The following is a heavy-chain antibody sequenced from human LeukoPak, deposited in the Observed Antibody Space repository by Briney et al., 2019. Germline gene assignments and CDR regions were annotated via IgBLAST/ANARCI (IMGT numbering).Heavy chain of an antibody. CDR2: ISYDGSNK. CDR1: GFTFSSYA. CDR3: ATSLDSNVLLWFGESLGGPNWFDP. D-gene: IGHD3-10*01. V-gene: IGHV3-30-3*01. J-gene: IGHJ5*02. Sequence: GRSLRLSCAASGFTFSSYAMHWVRQAPSKGLEWVAVISYDGSNKYYADSVKGRFTISRDNSKNTLYLQMNSLRAEDTAVYYCATSLDSNVLLWFGESLGGPNWFDPWGQGTLVTVSS.